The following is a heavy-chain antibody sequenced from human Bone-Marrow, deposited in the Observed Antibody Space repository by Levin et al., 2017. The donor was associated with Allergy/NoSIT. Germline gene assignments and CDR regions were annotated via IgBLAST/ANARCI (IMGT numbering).Heavy chain of an antibody. V-gene: IGHV3-30-3*01. CDR1: GFTFSFYS. D-gene: IGHD3-16*01. Sequence: PGGSLRLSCAGSGFTFSFYSMHWFRQAPGKGLEWVAGLSYDGNNDYYGDSVKGRFTISRDNSKNTLFLQMNILRPEDTAVYYCASVSPAFGTILALYYFYGLDVWGQGTTVIVSS. CDR3: ASVSPAFGTILALYYFYGLDV. CDR2: LSYDGNND. J-gene: IGHJ6*02.